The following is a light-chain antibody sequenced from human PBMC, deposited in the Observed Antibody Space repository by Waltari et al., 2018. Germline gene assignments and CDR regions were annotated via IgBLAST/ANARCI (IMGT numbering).Light chain of an antibody. CDR2: NGA. V-gene: IGKV3-15*01. CDR3: QQYDDWPAT. CDR1: HSSSTN. J-gene: IGKJ1*01. Sequence: ERVMTQSPAILSASPGSTVPLPCRASHSSSTNVAWYQHKPGQAPRLLIYNGATRHTGIPATFSGSGSGTEFTLTISSLQPEDFAVYFCQQYDDWPATFGQGTKVDMK.